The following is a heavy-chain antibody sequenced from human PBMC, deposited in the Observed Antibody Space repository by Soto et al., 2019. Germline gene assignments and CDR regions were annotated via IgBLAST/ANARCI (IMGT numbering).Heavy chain of an antibody. J-gene: IGHJ3*01. D-gene: IGHD3-22*01. V-gene: IGHV1-69*01. Sequence: QVQLVQSGAEVKKPGSSVKVSCKASGGTFSSYAISWVRQAPGQGLEWMGGIIAILGKANYAEKFQGRVTITADESTSTAYMELSSLRSEDTDVYYCDRERGGAIIVGVTGTFDVWGQGTLVTVSS. CDR3: DRERGGAIIVGVTGTFDV. CDR2: IIAILGKA. CDR1: GGTFSSYA.